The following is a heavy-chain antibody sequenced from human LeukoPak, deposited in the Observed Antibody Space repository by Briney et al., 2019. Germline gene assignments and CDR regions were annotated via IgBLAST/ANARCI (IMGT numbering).Heavy chain of an antibody. CDR1: GGSISSGDYY. Sequence: SETLSLTCTVSGGSISSGDYYWSWIRQPPGKGLEWIGYIYYSGSTYYNPSLKSRVTISVDTSKNQFSLKLSSVTAADTAVYYCARHSGSGSYYNRPTVYHFDYWGQGTLVTVSS. CDR2: IYYSGST. CDR3: ARHSGSGSYYNRPTVYHFDY. V-gene: IGHV4-30-4*02. D-gene: IGHD3-10*01. J-gene: IGHJ4*02.